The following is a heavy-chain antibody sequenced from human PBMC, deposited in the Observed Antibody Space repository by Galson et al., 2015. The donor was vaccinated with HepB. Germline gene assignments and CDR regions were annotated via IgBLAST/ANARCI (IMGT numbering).Heavy chain of an antibody. Sequence: SLRLSCAASGFTFTSYGMNWVRQAPGKGLEWVSTINSRGANIQYADSVKGRFTISRDNAKISLYLQMDSLRAEDTAVYYCAKGGYNYGYFDYWGQGTLVTVTS. CDR1: GFTFTSYG. D-gene: IGHD5-18*01. J-gene: IGHJ4*02. CDR3: AKGGYNYGYFDY. V-gene: IGHV3-21*06. CDR2: INSRGANI.